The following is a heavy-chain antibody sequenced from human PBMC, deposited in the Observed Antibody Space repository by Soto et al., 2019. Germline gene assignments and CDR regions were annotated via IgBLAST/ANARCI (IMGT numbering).Heavy chain of an antibody. V-gene: IGHV3-23*01. J-gene: IGHJ4*02. CDR3: AKAELGVVIIRGGSLDY. Sequence: PGGSLRLSCAASGFTFSSYAMSWVRQAPGKGLEWVSAISGSGGSTYYADSVKGRFTISRDNSKNTLYLQMNSLRAEDTAVYYCAKAELGVVIIRGGSLDYWGQGTLVPVSS. CDR1: GFTFSSYA. D-gene: IGHD3-3*01. CDR2: ISGSGGST.